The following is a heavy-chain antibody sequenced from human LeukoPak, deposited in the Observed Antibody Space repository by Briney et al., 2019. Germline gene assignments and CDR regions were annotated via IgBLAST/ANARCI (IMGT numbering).Heavy chain of an antibody. D-gene: IGHD1-26*01. CDR1: GFTFSSYA. CDR3: VRSGGY. Sequence: PGGSLRLSCAASGFTFSSYAMHWVRQAPGKGLEYVSAISSNGGSTYYANSMKGRFTISRDNAKNSLCLQMNSLRAEDTAIYYCVRSGGYWGQGTLVTVSS. V-gene: IGHV3-64*01. J-gene: IGHJ4*02. CDR2: ISSNGGST.